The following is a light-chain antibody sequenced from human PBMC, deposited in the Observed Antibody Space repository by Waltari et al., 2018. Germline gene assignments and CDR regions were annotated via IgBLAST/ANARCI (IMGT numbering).Light chain of an antibody. Sequence: EIVLTQSPGTLSLSTGERATLSCRASQSVSSSYLGWYQQKPCQAPRLLIYGASSRATGIPDRFSGSGSGTDFTLTISRLEPEDFAVYYCQQYGSSPLYTFGQGTKLEIK. J-gene: IGKJ2*01. CDR1: QSVSSSY. CDR3: QQYGSSPLYT. V-gene: IGKV3-20*01. CDR2: GAS.